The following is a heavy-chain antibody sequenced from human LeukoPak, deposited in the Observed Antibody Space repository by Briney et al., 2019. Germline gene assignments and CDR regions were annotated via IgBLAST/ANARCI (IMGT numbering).Heavy chain of an antibody. D-gene: IGHD3-10*01. CDR1: GFTFSSYA. Sequence: GGSLRLSCAASGFTFSSYAMSWVRQAPGKGLEWVSVISGGGGSTYYADSVKGRFTISRDNSKNTLYLQMNSLRAEDTAVYYCAMVRGAYGEFDYWGQGTLVTVSS. CDR3: AMVRGAYGEFDY. V-gene: IGHV3-23*01. J-gene: IGHJ4*02. CDR2: ISGGGGST.